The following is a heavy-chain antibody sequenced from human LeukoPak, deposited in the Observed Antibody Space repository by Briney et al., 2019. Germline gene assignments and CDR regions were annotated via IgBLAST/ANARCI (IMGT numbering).Heavy chain of an antibody. J-gene: IGHJ4*02. CDR1: GFTFSSYG. CDR2: ISYDGSNK. V-gene: IGHV3-30*03. CDR3: ARTYSNYEGYYFDY. Sequence: GGSLRLSCAASGFTFSSYGMHWVRQAPGKGLEWVAVISYDGSNKYYADSVKGRFTISRDNSKNTLYLQMNSLRAEDTAVYYCARTYSNYEGYYFDYWGQGTLVTVSS. D-gene: IGHD4-11*01.